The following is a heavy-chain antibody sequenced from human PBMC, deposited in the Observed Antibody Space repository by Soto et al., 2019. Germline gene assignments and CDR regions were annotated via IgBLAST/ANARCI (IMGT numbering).Heavy chain of an antibody. CDR1: GGSISSSSYY. D-gene: IGHD3-10*01. V-gene: IGHV4-39*01. Sequence: QLQLQESGPGLVKPSETLSLTCTVSGGSISSSSYYWGWIRQPPGKGLEWIGSIYYSGSTYYNPSLKSRVTISVDTSKNQFSPKLSSVTAADTAVYYCARRATMVRGARTIDYWGQGTLVTVSS. CDR3: ARRATMVRGARTIDY. J-gene: IGHJ4*02. CDR2: IYYSGST.